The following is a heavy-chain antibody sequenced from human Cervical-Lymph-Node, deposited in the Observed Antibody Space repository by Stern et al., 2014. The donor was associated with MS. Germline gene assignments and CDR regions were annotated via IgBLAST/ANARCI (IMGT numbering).Heavy chain of an antibody. V-gene: IGHV3-33*01. CDR1: GFSFSRYA. D-gene: IGHD6-13*01. J-gene: IGHJ4*02. Sequence: VQLVESGGGVVQPGGSLRLSCAASGFSFSRYAMHWVRPAPGKGLEWVALIWYDGSNPYYADSVTGRFTISRDNFKNTLYLQMNSLRSEDTAVYYCASAYSSSHYYFDYWGQGTLVTVSS. CDR2: IWYDGSNP. CDR3: ASAYSSSHYYFDY.